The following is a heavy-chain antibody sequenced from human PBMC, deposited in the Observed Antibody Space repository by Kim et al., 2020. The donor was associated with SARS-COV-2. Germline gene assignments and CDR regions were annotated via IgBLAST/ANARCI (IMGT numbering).Heavy chain of an antibody. J-gene: IGHJ4*02. D-gene: IGHD3-22*01. CDR1: GGSISSSDHY. CDR2: TYYTGST. V-gene: IGHV4-39*01. Sequence: SETLSLTCTVSGGSISSSDHYWGWFRQSPGKGLEWIGTTYYTGSTYSNPPLQSRVTIAVATSRNQFSLKLNSVTAADTAVYYCARRPLDNYDRSQKGFFDHWGQGTLVAVSS. CDR3: ARRPLDNYDRSQKGFFDH.